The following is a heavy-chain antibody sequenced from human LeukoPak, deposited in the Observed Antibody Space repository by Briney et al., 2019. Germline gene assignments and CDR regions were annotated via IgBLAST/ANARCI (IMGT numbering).Heavy chain of an antibody. CDR3: ARDLKRYCSSTSCPGGFDP. V-gene: IGHV1-18*01. Sequence: ASVKVSCKASGYTFTSYGISWVQQAPGQGLEWMGWISAYNGNTNYAQKLQGRVTMTTDTSTSTAYMELRSLRSDDTAVYYCARDLKRYCSSTSCPGGFDPWGQGTLVTVSS. J-gene: IGHJ5*02. CDR2: ISAYNGNT. D-gene: IGHD2-2*01. CDR1: GYTFTSYG.